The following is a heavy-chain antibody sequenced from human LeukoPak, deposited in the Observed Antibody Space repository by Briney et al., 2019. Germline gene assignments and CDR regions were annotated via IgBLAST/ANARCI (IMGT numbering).Heavy chain of an antibody. D-gene: IGHD1-26*01. CDR3: AKPYGTVGATIRWFDL. V-gene: IGHV3-23*01. CDR2: ISGSGGTT. CDR1: GFTFSSYA. J-gene: IGHJ5*02. Sequence: GGSLRLSCAASGFTFSSYAMSWVRQAPGKGLEWVSGISGSGGTTYSADSVKGRFTISRDNSKNTLYLQMNSLRAEDTAVYYCAKPYGTVGATIRWFDLWGQGTPVTVSS.